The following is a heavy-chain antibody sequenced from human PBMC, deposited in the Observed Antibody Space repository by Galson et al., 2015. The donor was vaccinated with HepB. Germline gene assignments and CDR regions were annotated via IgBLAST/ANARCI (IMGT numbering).Heavy chain of an antibody. V-gene: IGHV3-53*01. Sequence: SLRLSCAASGFTVSSNYMSWVRQAPGKGLEWVSVIYSGGSTYYADSVKGRFTISRDNSKNTLYLQMNSLRAEDTAVYYCARVRYVVWSGYYDAFDIWGQGTMVTVSS. J-gene: IGHJ3*02. CDR2: IYSGGST. CDR3: ARVRYVVWSGYYDAFDI. CDR1: GFTVSSNY. D-gene: IGHD3-3*01.